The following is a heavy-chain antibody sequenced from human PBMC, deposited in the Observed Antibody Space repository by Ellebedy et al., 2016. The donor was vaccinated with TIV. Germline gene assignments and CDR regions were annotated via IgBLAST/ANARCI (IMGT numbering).Heavy chain of an antibody. CDR2: IWSTGNT. J-gene: IGHJ4*02. V-gene: IGHV3-66*01. CDR3: ARGGWSYFDS. Sequence: PGGSLRLSCAASGFTFSDHYMDRVRQAPGKGLEWVSVIWSTGNTFYADSVQGRFTISRDNSKNTLYLHMNSLRAEDTAVYYCARGGWSYFDSWGQGTLVSVSS. CDR1: GFTFSDHY. D-gene: IGHD6-19*01.